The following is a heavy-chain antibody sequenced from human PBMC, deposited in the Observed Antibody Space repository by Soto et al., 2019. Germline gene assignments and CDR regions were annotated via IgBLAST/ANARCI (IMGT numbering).Heavy chain of an antibody. CDR1: GFTFSSYA. Sequence: LRLSCAASGFTFSSYAMHWVRQAPGKGLEWVAVISYDGSNKYYADSVKGRFTISRDNSKNTLYLQMNSLRAEDTAVYYCARGEGRNGVSSPYPYYYGMDVWGQGTTVTVSS. D-gene: IGHD3-10*01. CDR2: ISYDGSNK. CDR3: ARGEGRNGVSSPYPYYYGMDV. V-gene: IGHV3-30-3*01. J-gene: IGHJ6*02.